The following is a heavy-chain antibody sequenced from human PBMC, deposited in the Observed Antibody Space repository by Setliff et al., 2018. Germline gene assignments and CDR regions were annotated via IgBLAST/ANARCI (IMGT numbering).Heavy chain of an antibody. V-gene: IGHV4-34*01. D-gene: IGHD6-6*01. CDR3: ARGKEYSSSSFVYYYYMDV. Sequence: PSETLSLTCAVYGGSFSGYYWSWIRQPPGKGLEWIGEINHSGSTNYNPSLKSRVTISADTSKNQFSLKLSSVTAADTAVYYCARGKEYSSSSFVYYYYMDVWGKGTTVTVSS. J-gene: IGHJ6*03. CDR1: GGSFSGYY. CDR2: INHSGST.